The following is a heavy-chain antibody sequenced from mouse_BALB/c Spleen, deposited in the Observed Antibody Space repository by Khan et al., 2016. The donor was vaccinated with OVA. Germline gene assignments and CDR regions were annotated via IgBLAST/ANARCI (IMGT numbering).Heavy chain of an antibody. CDR2: INYSGST. CDR1: GDSITSGY. J-gene: IGHJ2*01. D-gene: IGHD1-2*01. Sequence: EVELVESGPSLVKPSQTLSLTCSVTGDSITSGYWNWIRKFPGNKLEYMGYINYSGSTYFNPSLKSRISITRDTSKNQYSLQLNSVTTEDTATYYCARFNGFYYFDYWGQGTTLTVSS. CDR3: ARFNGFYYFDY. V-gene: IGHV3-8*02.